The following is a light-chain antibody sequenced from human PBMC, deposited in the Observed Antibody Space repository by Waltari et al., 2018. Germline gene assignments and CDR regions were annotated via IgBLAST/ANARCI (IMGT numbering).Light chain of an antibody. J-gene: IGLJ3*02. CDR3: QTGGHGTWV. CDR1: SGHSSNV. CDR2: VNRDGSH. Sequence: QLVLTQSPSASASLGASVKLTCTLSSGHSSNVIAWLQQQPEKGPLYLMKVNRDGSHSQGDKIPDRVSGSSSGAEHFLTISSLQSEDEGDYYCQTGGHGTWVFGGGTKLTVL. V-gene: IGLV4-69*01.